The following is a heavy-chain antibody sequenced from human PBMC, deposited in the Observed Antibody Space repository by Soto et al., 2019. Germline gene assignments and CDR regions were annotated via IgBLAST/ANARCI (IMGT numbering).Heavy chain of an antibody. Sequence: QVQLVQSGAEVKKPGASVKVSCKASGYTFTSYGISWVRQAPGQGLEWMGWISAYNGNTNYAQKLQGRVTMTTDTSTSTAYMELRSLRSDDTAVYYCAREVWFGELSDYDYGMDVWGQGTTVTVSS. CDR3: AREVWFGELSDYDYGMDV. CDR1: GYTFTSYG. CDR2: ISAYNGNT. D-gene: IGHD3-10*01. J-gene: IGHJ6*02. V-gene: IGHV1-18*01.